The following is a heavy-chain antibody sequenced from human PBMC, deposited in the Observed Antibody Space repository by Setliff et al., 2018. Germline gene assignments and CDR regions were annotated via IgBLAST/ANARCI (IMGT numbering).Heavy chain of an antibody. CDR3: ARGGDYCGGECYIPPPDSY. CDR2: ISGSGGST. CDR1: RFTFSNYW. D-gene: IGHD2-21*01. V-gene: IGHV3-23*01. Sequence: GGSLRLSCAASRFTFSNYWMSWVRQAPGKGLEWVSAISGSGGSTYCADSVRGRFTISRDISKNTLYLQMNSLRPEDTAVYYCARGGDYCGGECYIPPPDSYWGQGTLVTVSS. J-gene: IGHJ4*02.